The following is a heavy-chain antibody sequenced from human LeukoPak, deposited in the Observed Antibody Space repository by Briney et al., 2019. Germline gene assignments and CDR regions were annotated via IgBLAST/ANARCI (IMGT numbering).Heavy chain of an antibody. CDR2: INHSGST. J-gene: IGHJ4*02. D-gene: IGHD3-9*01. CDR1: GGSFSGYY. Sequence: SETLSLTCAVYGGSFSGYYWNWIRQPPGKGLEWIGEINHSGSTNYNPSLKSRVTISVDTSKNQFSLKLSSVTAADTAVYYCAKQYYDILTGYYDYWGQGTLVTVSS. V-gene: IGHV4-34*01. CDR3: AKQYYDILTGYYDY.